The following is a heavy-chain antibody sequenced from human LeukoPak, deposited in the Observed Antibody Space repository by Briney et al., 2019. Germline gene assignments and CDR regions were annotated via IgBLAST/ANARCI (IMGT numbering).Heavy chain of an antibody. CDR1: GFTFSGSA. CDR2: IRSKANSYAT. D-gene: IGHD2-8*01. V-gene: IGHV3-73*01. Sequence: GGSLRLSCAASGFTFSGSAMHWVRQASGKGLEWVGRIRSKANSYATAYAASVKGRFTISRDDSKNTAYLQMNSLRAEDTAVYYCAKILMVYALFYFDYWGQGTLVTVSS. CDR3: AKILMVYALFYFDY. J-gene: IGHJ4*02.